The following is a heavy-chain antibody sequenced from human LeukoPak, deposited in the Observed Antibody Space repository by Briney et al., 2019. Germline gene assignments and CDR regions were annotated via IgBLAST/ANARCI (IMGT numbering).Heavy chain of an antibody. D-gene: IGHD3-22*01. CDR2: IYSGGST. CDR1: GFTFSNYY. V-gene: IGHV3-66*02. Sequence: GGSLRLSCAASGFTFSNYYMSWVRQAPGEGLEWVSVIYSGGSTYYADSVKGRFTISRDNSKNTLYLQMNSLRAEDTAVYYCAKEMRYYDSSGYPPDAFDIWGQGTMVTVST. CDR3: AKEMRYYDSSGYPPDAFDI. J-gene: IGHJ3*02.